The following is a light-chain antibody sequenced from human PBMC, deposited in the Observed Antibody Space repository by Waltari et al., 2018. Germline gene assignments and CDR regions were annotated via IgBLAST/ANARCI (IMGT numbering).Light chain of an antibody. Sequence: QSALTQPASVSGSPGQSITISCTGTSSDVGDYNYVSWYQQHPGKAPKLMIYDVSNRPSGVSQRLSGSKSGSTASLTISVLQAEDEADYYCSSYIGSSTLELFGGGTSLTVL. CDR3: SSYIGSSTLEL. J-gene: IGLJ2*01. CDR1: SSDVGDYNY. CDR2: DVS. V-gene: IGLV2-14*03.